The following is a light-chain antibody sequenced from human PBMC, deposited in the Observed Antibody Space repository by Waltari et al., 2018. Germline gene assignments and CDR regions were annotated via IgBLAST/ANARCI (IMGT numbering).Light chain of an antibody. CDR2: DAS. CDR3: QQSDGLPRT. J-gene: IGKJ2*01. CDR1: QGITNY. V-gene: IGKV1-33*01. Sequence: DIQMTQFPSSLSASVGDRVTIACHASQGITNYLNWYQQTIGRAPKLLIYDASNLETGVSSRFSGSGSATNFTFVISSLQPEDIATYYCQQSDGLPRTFGQGTQVEIK.